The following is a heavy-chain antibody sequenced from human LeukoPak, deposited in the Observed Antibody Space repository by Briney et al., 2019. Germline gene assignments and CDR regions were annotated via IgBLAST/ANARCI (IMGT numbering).Heavy chain of an antibody. CDR1: GFTFSSYG. CDR3: ARDASDYLTTVTTLRHDAFDI. Sequence: PGGSLRLSCAASGFTFSSYGVHWVRQAPGKGLEWVAVIWYDGSKKYYADSVKGRFTISRDNSKNTLYLQMNSLRVVDTAVYYCARDASDYLTTVTTLRHDAFDIWGQGTMVTVSS. V-gene: IGHV3-33*01. CDR2: IWYDGSKK. D-gene: IGHD4-17*01. J-gene: IGHJ3*02.